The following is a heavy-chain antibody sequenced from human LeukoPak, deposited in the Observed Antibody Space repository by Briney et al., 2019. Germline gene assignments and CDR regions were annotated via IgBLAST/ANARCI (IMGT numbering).Heavy chain of an antibody. D-gene: IGHD3-3*01. Sequence: GASVKVSCKASGYTFTSYYMHWARQAPGQGLEWMGIINPSGGSTSYAQKFQGRVTMTRDTSTSTVYMELSSLRSEDTAVYYCARALPYYDFWSGYEYWGQGTLVTVSS. V-gene: IGHV1-46*01. CDR2: INPSGGST. CDR1: GYTFTSYY. CDR3: ARALPYYDFWSGYEY. J-gene: IGHJ4*02.